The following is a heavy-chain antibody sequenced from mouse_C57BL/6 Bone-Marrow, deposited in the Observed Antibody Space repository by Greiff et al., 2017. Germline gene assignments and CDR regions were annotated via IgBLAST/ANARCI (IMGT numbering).Heavy chain of an antibody. V-gene: IGHV5-12*01. J-gene: IGHJ2*01. Sequence: EVMLVESGGGLVQPGGSLKLSCAASGFTFSDYYLSWVRQTPEKRLEWVAYISNGGGSTYYPDTVKGRFTISRDNAKNTLYLQMSRLKSEDTAMYYCARHYSNYLDYWGQGTTLTVSS. CDR1: GFTFSDYY. CDR2: ISNGGGST. CDR3: ARHYSNYLDY. D-gene: IGHD2-5*01.